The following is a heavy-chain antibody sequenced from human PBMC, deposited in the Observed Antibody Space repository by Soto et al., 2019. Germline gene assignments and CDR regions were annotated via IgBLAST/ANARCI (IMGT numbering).Heavy chain of an antibody. J-gene: IGHJ4*02. CDR2: ISGSGGST. D-gene: IGHD3-10*01. CDR1: GFTFSSYA. V-gene: IGHV3-23*01. CDR3: ASLNYLASGSYYWYGFGY. Sequence: GGSLRLSCAASGFTFSSYAMSWVRQAPGKGLEWVSAISGSGGSTYYADSVKGRFTISRDNSKNTLYLQMNSLRAEDTAVYYCASLNYLASGSYYWYGFGYWSQGTLVTVSS.